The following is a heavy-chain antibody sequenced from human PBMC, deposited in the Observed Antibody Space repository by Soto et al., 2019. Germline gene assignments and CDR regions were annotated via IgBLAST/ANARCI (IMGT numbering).Heavy chain of an antibody. CDR2: INPSGGTT. CDR1: GYTFTRYY. V-gene: IGHV1-46*03. Sequence: ASVKVSCKASGYTFTRYYMHWVRQAPGQGLEWMGMINPSGGTTSYAQNLQGRVTMTRDTSTSTVYMELSSLRSEDTAVYYCTRTLTPNPAEYFQHWGQGTLVTVSS. J-gene: IGHJ1*01. CDR3: TRTLTPNPAEYFQH.